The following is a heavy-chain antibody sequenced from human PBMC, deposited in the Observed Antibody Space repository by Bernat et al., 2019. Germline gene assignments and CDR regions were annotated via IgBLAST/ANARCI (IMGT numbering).Heavy chain of an antibody. CDR3: ARSPGDVEMATI. Sequence: QVQLVQSGAEVKKPGSSVKVSCKASGGTVSSYTISWVRQAPGQGLEWMGRSIPILGIANYAQKFQGRVTITADKSTSAAYMELSSVRSEDPAVYSCARSPGDVEMATIWGQGTLVTVSS. CDR1: GGTVSSYT. D-gene: IGHD5-24*01. J-gene: IGHJ4*02. V-gene: IGHV1-69*02. CDR2: SIPILGIA.